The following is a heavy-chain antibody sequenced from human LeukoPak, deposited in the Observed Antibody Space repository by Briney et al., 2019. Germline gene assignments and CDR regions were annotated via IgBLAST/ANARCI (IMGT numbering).Heavy chain of an antibody. CDR2: INWNGGST. CDR3: ARVSRTGDGMDV. J-gene: IGHJ6*02. D-gene: IGHD3/OR15-3a*01. Sequence: PRGCLRLSCAASGFTFDDYGMSWVRQAPGKGLEWVSGINWNGGSTGYADSVKGRFTISRDNAKNSLYLQMNSLRAGDTAVYYCARVSRTGDGMDVWGQATTVTVSS. V-gene: IGHV3-20*04. CDR1: GFTFDDYG.